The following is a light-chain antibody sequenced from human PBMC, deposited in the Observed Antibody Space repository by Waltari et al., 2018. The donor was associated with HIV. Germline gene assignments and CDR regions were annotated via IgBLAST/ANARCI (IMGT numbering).Light chain of an antibody. J-gene: IGLJ1*01. Sequence: QSALTQPASVSGSPGQSITISCTATSTDVGKFNLVSWSQQYPGKAPKLLIYEVTKRPSGASNRFSASKSGNTASLTISGLRAEVEADYYCYSYSDTSSSYVFGTGTKVTVL. CDR2: EVT. CDR3: YSYSDTSSSYV. CDR1: STDVGKFNL. V-gene: IGLV2-23*02.